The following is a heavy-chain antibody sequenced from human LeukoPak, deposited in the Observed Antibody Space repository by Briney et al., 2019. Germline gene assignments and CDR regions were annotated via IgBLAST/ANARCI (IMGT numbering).Heavy chain of an antibody. D-gene: IGHD4-11*01. CDR2: INHSGST. CDR1: GGSFSGYY. J-gene: IGHJ6*03. V-gene: IGHV4-34*01. CDR3: ARGRATVRPWYYYYYYMDV. Sequence: SETLSLTCAVYGGSFSGYYWSWIRQPPGKGLEWIGEINHSGSTNYNPSLKSRVTISVDTSKNQFSLKLSSVTAADTAVYYCARGRATVRPWYYYYYYMDVWGKGTTVTVSS.